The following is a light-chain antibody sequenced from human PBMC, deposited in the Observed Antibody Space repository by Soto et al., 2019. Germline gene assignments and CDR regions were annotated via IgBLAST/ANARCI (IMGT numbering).Light chain of an antibody. Sequence: EIVSTQSPGTLSLSPGERATLSCRASQSFSGSFLAWYQQKPGQAPRLLIYDASTRATGIPDRFSGSGSGTDFTLTISRLEREDFAVYYCQQYGSSPQAFGQGTKVDIK. CDR1: QSFSGSF. CDR3: QQYGSSPQA. V-gene: IGKV3-20*01. J-gene: IGKJ1*01. CDR2: DAS.